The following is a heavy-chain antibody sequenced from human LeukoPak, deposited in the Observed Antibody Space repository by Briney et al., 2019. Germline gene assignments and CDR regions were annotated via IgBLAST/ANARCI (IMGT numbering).Heavy chain of an antibody. CDR3: AKSSGLLWFGELLEPFDY. CDR1: GFTFSSYA. D-gene: IGHD3-10*01. V-gene: IGHV3-23*01. Sequence: GGSLRLSCAASGFTFSSYAMSWVRQAPGKGLEWVSAISGSGGSTYYADSVKGRFTISRDDSKNTLYLQMNSLRAEDTAVYYCAKSSGLLWFGELLEPFDYWGQGTLVTVSS. J-gene: IGHJ4*02. CDR2: ISGSGGST.